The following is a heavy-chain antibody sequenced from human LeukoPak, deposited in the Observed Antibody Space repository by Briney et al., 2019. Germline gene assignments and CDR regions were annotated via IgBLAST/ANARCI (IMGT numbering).Heavy chain of an antibody. V-gene: IGHV1-2*02. Sequence: GASVKVSCKASGYSPTGYYLHWVRQAPGQGLEWMGWINPSSGRTNSAQKFQGRVTMTRDTSITTAYMELSRLRSDDTAVYYCARTFAYYDILTGHDAFDIWGQGTMVTVSS. CDR3: ARTFAYYDILTGHDAFDI. CDR1: GYSPTGYY. D-gene: IGHD3-9*01. J-gene: IGHJ3*02. CDR2: INPSSGRT.